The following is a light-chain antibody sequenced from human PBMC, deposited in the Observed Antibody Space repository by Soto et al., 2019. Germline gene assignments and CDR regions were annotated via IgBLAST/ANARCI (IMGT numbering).Light chain of an antibody. CDR3: LQQSSYPPLT. CDR2: AAS. CDR1: QGIRND. J-gene: IGKJ4*01. Sequence: DIQMTQSPSSLSASVGDRVTITCRASQGIRNDLGWFQQNQGKAPNRLIYAASSLQSGVPSRFIGSGSGTEFTLTVSSLQPEDFATYYCLQQSSYPPLTFGGRTRVEIK. V-gene: IGKV1-17*01.